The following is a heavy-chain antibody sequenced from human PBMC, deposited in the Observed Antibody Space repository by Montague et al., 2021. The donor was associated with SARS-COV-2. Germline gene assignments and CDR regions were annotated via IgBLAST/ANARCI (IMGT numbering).Heavy chain of an antibody. V-gene: IGHV4-59*01. CDR3: ARESRLKYLEWSGSRYDCSGMDV. Sequence: SETLSLTCTVSGGSIGAYYWSWIRQPPGKGPEWIAYISSSGTTNYNPSLKSRITVSVDTSRNQLSLKLSSVTAAASAVYYCARESRLKYLEWSGSRYDCSGMDVWGQGTTVTVSS. CDR1: GGSIGAYY. CDR2: ISSSGTT. J-gene: IGHJ6*02. D-gene: IGHD3-3*01.